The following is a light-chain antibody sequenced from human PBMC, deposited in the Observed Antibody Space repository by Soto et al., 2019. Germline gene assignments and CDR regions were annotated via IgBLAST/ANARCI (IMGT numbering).Light chain of an antibody. V-gene: IGLV1-40*01. CDR3: QSYDTSLSGAWV. CDR1: PSHIGAGFD. J-gene: IGLJ3*02. CDR2: GTT. Sequence: QSVLTQPPSVSGAPGQRITISCTGGPSHIGAGFDVHWYQQFPGTAPKLLIYGTTSRPSGVPDRFSGSQSGTSASLAITGLQAGDEADYYCQSYDTSLSGAWVFGGGTKLTVL.